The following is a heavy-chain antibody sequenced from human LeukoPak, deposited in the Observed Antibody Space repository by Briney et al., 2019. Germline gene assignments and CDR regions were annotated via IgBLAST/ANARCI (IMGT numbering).Heavy chain of an antibody. J-gene: IGHJ4*02. V-gene: IGHV3-30*18. D-gene: IGHD3-22*01. CDR2: ISYGGSNK. Sequence: GGSLRLSCAASGFTFSNYGMHWVRQAPGKGLEWVAVISYGGSNKYYADSVKGRFTISRDNSENTLYLQMNSLRAEDTAVYYCAKDAWTYYYDSSGYYDYWGQGTLVTVSS. CDR3: AKDAWTYYYDSSGYYDY. CDR1: GFTFSNYG.